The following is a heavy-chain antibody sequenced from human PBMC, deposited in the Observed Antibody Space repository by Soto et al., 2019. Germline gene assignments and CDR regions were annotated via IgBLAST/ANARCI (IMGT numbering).Heavy chain of an antibody. V-gene: IGHV1-8*01. D-gene: IGHD2-15*01. CDR2: MNPNSGNT. CDR3: ARESRYCSGGSCYFLPGIDT. CDR1: GYTFTSYD. Sequence: ASVKVSCKASGYTFTSYDINWVRQATGQGLEWMGWMNPNSGNTGYAQKFQGRVTMTRNTSISTAYMELSSLRSEDTAVYYCARESRYCSGGSCYFLPGIDTWGQRTVVPVSS. J-gene: IGHJ5*02.